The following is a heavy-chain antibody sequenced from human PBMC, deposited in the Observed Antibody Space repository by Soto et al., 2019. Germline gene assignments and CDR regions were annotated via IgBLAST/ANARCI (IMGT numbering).Heavy chain of an antibody. CDR2: ISAYNGNT. CDR3: ARGGVGATATWFDP. D-gene: IGHD1-26*01. Sequence: QIQLVQSGAEVKKPGASVKVSCKASGYTFISYAMSWVRQAPGQGREWMGWISAYNGNTNYAQKFQGRVTMTTHPTAGTAYMELRNLRSDDTAIYYCARGGVGATATWFDPWGQGTLVTVSS. CDR1: GYTFISYA. V-gene: IGHV1-18*01. J-gene: IGHJ5*02.